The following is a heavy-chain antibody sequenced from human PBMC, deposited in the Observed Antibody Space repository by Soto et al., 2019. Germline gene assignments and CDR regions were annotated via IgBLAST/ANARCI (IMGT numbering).Heavy chain of an antibody. D-gene: IGHD2-21*01. Sequence: SETLSLTCTVSGGSISSGDYYWSWIRQPPGKGLEWIGYIYYSGSTSSNASLKSRTSISADPSNNQFSLKLHSLTAADTAVEFCGTMPIVVKPAPMDVWVPGTSVT. CDR3: GTMPIVVKPAPMDV. V-gene: IGHV4-30-4*01. CDR2: IYYSGST. J-gene: IGHJ6*02. CDR1: GGSISSGDYY.